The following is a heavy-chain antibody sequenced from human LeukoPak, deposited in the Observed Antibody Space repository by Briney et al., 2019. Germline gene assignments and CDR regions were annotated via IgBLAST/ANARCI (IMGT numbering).Heavy chain of an antibody. Sequence: GGSLRLYCAASGFTFSSYSMNWVRQAPGKGLEWVSYIRSNSRTIYYADSVKGRFTISRDNAKNSLYLQMNSLRDEDTAVYYCARETNMKKWELPRAYYFDHWGQGTLVTVSS. CDR3: ARETNMKKWELPRAYYFDH. J-gene: IGHJ4*02. D-gene: IGHD1-26*01. V-gene: IGHV3-48*02. CDR2: IRSNSRTI. CDR1: GFTFSSYS.